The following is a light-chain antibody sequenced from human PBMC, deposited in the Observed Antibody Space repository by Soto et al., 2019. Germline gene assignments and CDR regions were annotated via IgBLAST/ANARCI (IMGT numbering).Light chain of an antibody. Sequence: DIQMTQSPSSLSASVGYRVTITCRASQSIYKWLVWYQQKPGKAPKLLIYAASSLQSGVPSRFSGSGYGTDFTLTISSLQPEDFATYYCQQSYRTPITFGQGTRLEI. V-gene: IGKV1-39*01. CDR3: QQSYRTPIT. CDR2: AAS. J-gene: IGKJ5*01. CDR1: QSIYKW.